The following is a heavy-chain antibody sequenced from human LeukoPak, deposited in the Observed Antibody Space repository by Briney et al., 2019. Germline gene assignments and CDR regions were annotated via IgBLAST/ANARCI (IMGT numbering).Heavy chain of an antibody. CDR1: GFTFSSYE. Sequence: GGTLRLSCAASGFTFSSYEMNWVRQAPGKGLEWVSYISSSGSTIYYADSVKGRFTISRDNAKNSLYLQMNSLRAEDTAVYYCARGYQQFDYWGQGTLVTVSS. V-gene: IGHV3-48*03. CDR3: ARGYQQFDY. J-gene: IGHJ4*02. D-gene: IGHD2-2*01. CDR2: ISSSGSTI.